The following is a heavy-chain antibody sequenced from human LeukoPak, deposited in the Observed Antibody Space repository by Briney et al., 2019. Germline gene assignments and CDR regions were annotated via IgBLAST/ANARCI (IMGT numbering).Heavy chain of an antibody. Sequence: GRSPRLSCAASGFTFSSYGMHWVRQAPGKGLEWVAVIWYDGSNKYYAGSVKGRFTISRDNSKNTLYLQMNSLRAEDTAVYYCARDVHSSGWEFDYWGQGTLVTVSS. D-gene: IGHD6-19*01. J-gene: IGHJ4*02. CDR1: GFTFSSYG. CDR2: IWYDGSNK. CDR3: ARDVHSSGWEFDY. V-gene: IGHV3-33*01.